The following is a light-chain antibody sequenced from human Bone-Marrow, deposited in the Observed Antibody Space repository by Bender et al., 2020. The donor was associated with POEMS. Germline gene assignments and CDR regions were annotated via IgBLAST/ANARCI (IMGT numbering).Light chain of an antibody. V-gene: IGLV1-44*01. CDR1: SSNFGNNA. CDR3: SSWDDSLNGWV. CDR2: SNN. J-gene: IGLJ3*02. Sequence: SGTSSNFGNNAANWYQHVPGTAPKLLIYSNNQRPSGVPDRFSASTSGTSASLAISGLHSDDDADYYCSSWDDSLNGWVFGGGTKLTVL.